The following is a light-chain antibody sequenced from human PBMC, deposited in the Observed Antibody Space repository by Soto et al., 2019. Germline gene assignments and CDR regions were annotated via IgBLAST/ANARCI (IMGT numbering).Light chain of an antibody. CDR2: GAS. V-gene: IGKV3-15*01. CDR3: QQYSNWPPFT. CDR1: RSVGSN. J-gene: IGKJ3*01. Sequence: PATLSVSPGERVTLSCWAGRSVGSNLAWYQQRPGQPPRLLIYGASTRATGIPARFSGSGSGAQFTLTISSLQSEDFAVYYCQQYSNWPPFTFGPGTKVDIK.